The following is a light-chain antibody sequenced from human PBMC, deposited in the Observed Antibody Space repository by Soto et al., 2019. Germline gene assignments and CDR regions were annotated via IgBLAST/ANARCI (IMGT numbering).Light chain of an antibody. CDR1: SSSIGSNT. Sequence: QSVLTQSPSASGTPGQRVTISCSGSSSSIGSNTVNWYQHLPGTAPKLLIYSSSHRPSGVPDRFSGSKSGTSASLAISGLQSGDEADYYCAAWDVSLNVVVFGGGTKVTVL. CDR2: SSS. J-gene: IGLJ2*01. V-gene: IGLV1-44*01. CDR3: AAWDVSLNVVV.